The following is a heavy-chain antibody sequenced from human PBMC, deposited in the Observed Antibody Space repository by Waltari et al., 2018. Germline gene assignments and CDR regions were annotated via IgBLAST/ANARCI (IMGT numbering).Heavy chain of an antibody. Sequence: EGQLVESGGGLVKPGGSLRLSGAASGFTVTSTYMNWVRQAPGKGLEWVSTIYSSATTFYADSVKGRFTISRDNSKNLLFLQMDDLRVNDTAVYYCARGGQIVRPRPLDLWGPGTLVTVSS. CDR1: GFTVTSTY. J-gene: IGHJ3*01. V-gene: IGHV3-66*01. CDR3: ARGGQIVRPRPLDL. D-gene: IGHD6-6*01. CDR2: IYSSATT.